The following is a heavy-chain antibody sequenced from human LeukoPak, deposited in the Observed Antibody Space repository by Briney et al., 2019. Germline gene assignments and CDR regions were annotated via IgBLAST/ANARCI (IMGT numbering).Heavy chain of an antibody. CDR2: ISSSSSYI. J-gene: IGHJ3*02. D-gene: IGHD1-26*01. Sequence: GGSLRLSCAASGFTFSSYGMNWVRQAPGKGLEWVSFISSSSSYINYADSVKGRFTISRDNAKKSLYLQMNSLRAEDAAVYYCARLCIVGTKSAFDIWGQGTMVTVSS. V-gene: IGHV3-21*01. CDR1: GFTFSSYG. CDR3: ARLCIVGTKSAFDI.